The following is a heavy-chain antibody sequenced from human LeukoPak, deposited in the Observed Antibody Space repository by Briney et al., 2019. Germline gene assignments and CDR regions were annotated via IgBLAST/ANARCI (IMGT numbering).Heavy chain of an antibody. CDR2: IWYDGSNK. CDR1: GFTFSSYG. Sequence: GRSLRLSCAASGFTFSSYGMHWVRQAPGKGLEWVAVIWYDGSNKYYADSVKGRFTIPRDNSEKTLYLQMNSLRAEDTAVYYCARDESIYRSTWYHGYWGHGTLVTVSS. J-gene: IGHJ4*01. V-gene: IGHV3-33*01. D-gene: IGHD6-13*01. CDR3: ARDESIYRSTWYHGY.